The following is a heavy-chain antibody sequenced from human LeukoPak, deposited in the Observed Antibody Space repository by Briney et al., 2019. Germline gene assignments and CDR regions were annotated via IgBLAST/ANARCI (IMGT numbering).Heavy chain of an antibody. CDR3: GRQGYTASYYFLDY. CDR2: IYTSGTT. D-gene: IGHD1-26*01. Sequence: PSETLSLTCTVSTGSINSYYWGWVRQPAGKGLEWIGRIYTSGTTNYSPSLKSRLSMSVDTSKNQFSLNLRSVTAADTAVYYSGRQGYTASYYFLDYWSQGTLVTVSS. J-gene: IGHJ4*02. CDR1: TGSINSYY. V-gene: IGHV4-4*07.